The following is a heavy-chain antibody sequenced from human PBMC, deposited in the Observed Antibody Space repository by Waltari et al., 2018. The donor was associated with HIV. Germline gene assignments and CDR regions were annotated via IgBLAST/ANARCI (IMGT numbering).Heavy chain of an antibody. CDR1: GGSFSGYY. J-gene: IGHJ4*02. CDR2: INHSGST. V-gene: IGHV4-34*01. Sequence: QVQLQQWGAGLLTPSETLYITCAVYGGSFSGYYWSWIRPPPGKGLEWIGEINHSGSTNYNPSLKSRVTISVDTSKNQFSLKLSSVTAADTAVYYCARGARVATFYWGQGTLVTVSS. CDR3: ARGARVATFY. D-gene: IGHD5-12*01.